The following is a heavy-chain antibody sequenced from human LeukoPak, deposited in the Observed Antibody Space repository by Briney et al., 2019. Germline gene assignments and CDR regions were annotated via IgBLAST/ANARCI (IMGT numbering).Heavy chain of an antibody. J-gene: IGHJ6*02. CDR2: IIPILGIA. CDR3: ARVQYCSGGSCPHEGMDV. V-gene: IGHV1-69*04. Sequence: SGKVSCKASGGTFSSYAISWVRQAPGQGLEWMGRIIPILGIANYAQKFQGRVTITADKSTSTAYMELSSLRSEDTAVYYCARVQYCSGGSCPHEGMDVWGQGTTVTVSS. D-gene: IGHD2-15*01. CDR1: GGTFSSYA.